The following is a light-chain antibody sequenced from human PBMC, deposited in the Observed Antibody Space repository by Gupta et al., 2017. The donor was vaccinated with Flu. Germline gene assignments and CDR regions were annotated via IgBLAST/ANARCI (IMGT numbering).Light chain of an antibody. CDR3: SSYAGSNNFEV. CDR1: SSDVCGYNY. CDR2: EVT. V-gene: IGLV2-8*01. Sequence: SSDVCGYNYVSWYQQYPGKAPKLLIYEVTKRPSGVPDRFSGSKSGNTASLTVSGLQAEDGADYYCSSYAGSNNFEVFGGGTKLTVL. J-gene: IGLJ3*02.